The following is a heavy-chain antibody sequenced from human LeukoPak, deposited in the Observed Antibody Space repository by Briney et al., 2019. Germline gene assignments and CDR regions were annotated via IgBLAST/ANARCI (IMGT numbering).Heavy chain of an antibody. J-gene: IGHJ6*02. V-gene: IGHV3-11*01. CDR3: ARGEAPRWFGELLAFRYYYYGMDV. CDR1: GFTFSDYY. Sequence: PGGSLRLSCAASGFTFSDYYMSWIRQAPGKGLEWVSYISSSGSTIYYADSVKGRFTISRDNAKNSLYLQMNSLRAEDTAVYYCARGEAPRWFGELLAFRYYYYGMDVWGQGTTVTVSS. D-gene: IGHD3-10*01. CDR2: ISSSGSTI.